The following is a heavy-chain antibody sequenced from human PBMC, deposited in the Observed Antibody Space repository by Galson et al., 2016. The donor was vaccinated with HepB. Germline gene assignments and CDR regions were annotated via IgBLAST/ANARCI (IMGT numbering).Heavy chain of an antibody. CDR2: TFYRSTWEN. V-gene: IGHV6-1*01. J-gene: IGHJ6*02. Sequence: CAISGDSVYNNGAAWVWIRQSPSRGPEWLGRTFYRSTWENHYAGSVKNRITISPDTSRSQFSLHLNSVTPEDTAVYYCARAVMLGRGMDVWGQGTTVTVSS. CDR3: ARAVMLGRGMDV. CDR1: GDSVYNNGAA. D-gene: IGHD3-10*01.